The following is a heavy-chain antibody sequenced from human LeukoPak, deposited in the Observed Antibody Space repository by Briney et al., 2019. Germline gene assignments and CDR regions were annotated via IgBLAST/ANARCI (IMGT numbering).Heavy chain of an antibody. J-gene: IGHJ4*02. CDR2: ISAYNGNT. Sequence: ASVKVSCKASGYTFTSYGISWVRQAPGQGLEWMGWISAYNGNTNYAQKLQGRVTITTDESTSTAYMELSSLRSEDTAVYYCARLNLDSGGSWYYFDYWGQGTLVTVSS. CDR3: ARLNLDSGGSWYYFDY. CDR1: GYTFTSYG. D-gene: IGHD2-15*01. V-gene: IGHV1-18*01.